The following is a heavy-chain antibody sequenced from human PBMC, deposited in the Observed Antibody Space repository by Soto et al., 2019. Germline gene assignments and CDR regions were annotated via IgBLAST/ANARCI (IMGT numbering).Heavy chain of an antibody. J-gene: IGHJ5*01. D-gene: IGHD2-8*01. CDR3: ASDGVAAGNINCDS. CDR2: ISGDSGNT. Sequence: QVHLVQSGAEVKKPGASVKVSCKASGYMFTQSAMHWVRQAPGQRLEWMGWISGDSGNTKYSPKLQDRVTITRDTSASTADRELSSLRSEDTALYDCASDGVAAGNINCDSCGQGALVTVSS. V-gene: IGHV1-3*01. CDR1: GYMFTQSA.